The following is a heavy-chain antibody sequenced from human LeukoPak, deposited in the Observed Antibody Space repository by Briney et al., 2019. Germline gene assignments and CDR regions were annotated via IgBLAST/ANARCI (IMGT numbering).Heavy chain of an antibody. D-gene: IGHD3-22*01. CDR3: ARLDSCGYRSFDY. Sequence: GGSLRLSCAASGFTVRSNYMNWVRQAPGKGLEWVSVFYSGGRTHYADSVKGRFTISRDNSKNALYLQMNSLRAEDTAVYYCARLDSCGYRSFDYWGQGTLVTVSS. CDR1: GFTVRSNY. V-gene: IGHV3-53*01. CDR2: FYSGGRT. J-gene: IGHJ4*02.